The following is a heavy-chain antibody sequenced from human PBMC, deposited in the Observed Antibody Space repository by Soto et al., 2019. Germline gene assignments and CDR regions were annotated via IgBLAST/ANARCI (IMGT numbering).Heavy chain of an antibody. Sequence: PGESLKISCKGSGYSFTSYWIGWVRQMPGKGLEWMGIIYPGDSDTRYSPSFQGQVTISADKSISTAYLQWSSLKASDTAMYYCARRRGSLADIVVVVAATLDAFDIWGQGTMVT. CDR1: GYSFTSYW. CDR3: ARRRGSLADIVVVVAATLDAFDI. V-gene: IGHV5-51*01. D-gene: IGHD2-15*01. J-gene: IGHJ3*02. CDR2: IYPGDSDT.